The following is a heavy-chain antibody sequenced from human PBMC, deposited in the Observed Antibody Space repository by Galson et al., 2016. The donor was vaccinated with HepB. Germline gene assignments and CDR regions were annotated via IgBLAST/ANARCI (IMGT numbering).Heavy chain of an antibody. J-gene: IGHJ4*02. CDR2: FYGSGRT. Sequence: SETLSLTCSVSGGSITDYRWSWIRQPPGKGLEWIGYFYGSGRTDYNPSLKSRVTLSVDTSKNRFSLKLSSMTAADTAVYYCARSGTYYIFDFWGQGTLVTVSS. CDR3: ARSGTYYIFDF. V-gene: IGHV4-59*01. CDR1: GGSITDYR. D-gene: IGHD3-22*01.